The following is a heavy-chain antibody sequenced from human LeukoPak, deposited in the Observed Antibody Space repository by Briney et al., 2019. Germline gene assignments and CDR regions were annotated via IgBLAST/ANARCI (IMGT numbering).Heavy chain of an antibody. Sequence: SETLSLTCAVSGYSISSGYYWGWIRQPPGKGLEWIGSIYHSGSTYYNPSLKRRITISIDTSKNKFSLQLSSVTAADTAVYYCARGEYSSGWYFDYWGQGTLVTVSS. J-gene: IGHJ4*02. V-gene: IGHV4-38-2*01. CDR1: GYSISSGYY. CDR2: IYHSGST. CDR3: ARGEYSSGWYFDY. D-gene: IGHD6-19*01.